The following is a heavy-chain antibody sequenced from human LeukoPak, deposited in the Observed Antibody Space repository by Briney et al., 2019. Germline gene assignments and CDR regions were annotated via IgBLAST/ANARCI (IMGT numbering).Heavy chain of an antibody. Sequence: PGGSLRLSCAPSGFTFSNYWMTWVRQAPGKGLEWVANIKHDGGEKYYVDSVKGRFTISRDNAKNSLYLQMNSLRAEDTAVYYCARQPLFPHRFDPWGQGTLVTVSS. V-gene: IGHV3-7*04. CDR3: ARQPLFPHRFDP. CDR2: IKHDGGEK. J-gene: IGHJ5*02. CDR1: GFTFSNYW.